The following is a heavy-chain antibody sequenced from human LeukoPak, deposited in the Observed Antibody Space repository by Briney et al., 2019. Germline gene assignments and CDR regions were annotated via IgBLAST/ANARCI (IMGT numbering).Heavy chain of an antibody. Sequence: PGGSLRLSCVGSEFTFSNYAMSWVRQAPGGGLEWVSAISGNDGTTYYADSVKGRFTLSRDNSKNTLYLQMNSLSAEDTAVYYCARGTSQTHYPHLFDYWGQGTLVSVSS. CDR2: ISGNDGTT. CDR3: ARGTSQTHYPHLFDY. V-gene: IGHV3-23*01. CDR1: EFTFSNYA. D-gene: IGHD1-26*01. J-gene: IGHJ4*02.